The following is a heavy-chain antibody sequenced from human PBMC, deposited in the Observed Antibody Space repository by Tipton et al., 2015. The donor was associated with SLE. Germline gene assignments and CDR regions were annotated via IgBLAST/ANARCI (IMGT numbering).Heavy chain of an antibody. CDR3: VSSGYPLGTFES. J-gene: IGHJ3*02. CDR1: GVSTSSGGYF. V-gene: IGHV4-31*03. CDR2: IHHSGTT. D-gene: IGHD3-9*01. Sequence: TLSLTCTVSGVSTSSGGYFRNWIRHYPGKGLEWIGSIHHSGTTHYNPSLKSRVTLAVDTSKNQFSLKLSVVTAADTAVYYCVSSGYPLGTFESWGQGTMVTVSS.